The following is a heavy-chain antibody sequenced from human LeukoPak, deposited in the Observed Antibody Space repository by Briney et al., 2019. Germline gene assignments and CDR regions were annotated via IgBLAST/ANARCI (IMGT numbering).Heavy chain of an antibody. CDR3: AREYSSSSHYYYHYMDV. J-gene: IGHJ6*03. Sequence: GGSLRLSCAASGFTVSRNYMSWVRQAPGKGLEWVSVIYSGGSTYYADSVKGRFTISRDNSKNTLYLQMNSLRAEDTAVYYCAREYSSSSHYYYHYMDVWGKGTTVTVSS. V-gene: IGHV3-53*01. D-gene: IGHD6-6*01. CDR2: IYSGGST. CDR1: GFTVSRNY.